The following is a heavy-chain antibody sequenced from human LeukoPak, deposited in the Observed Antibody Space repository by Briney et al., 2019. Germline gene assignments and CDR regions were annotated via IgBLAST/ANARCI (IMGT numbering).Heavy chain of an antibody. CDR1: GGSISSYY. CDR3: ARGTTAAAGIFDC. Sequence: SETRSLTCSVSGGSISSYYWSWVRQPAGKGLEWIGRIYSSGSTNYNPSLNSRVTMSVDTSNNQFSLRLTSVTAADTAVYYCARGTTAAAGIFDCWGQGTLVTVSS. J-gene: IGHJ4*02. D-gene: IGHD6-13*01. V-gene: IGHV4-4*07. CDR2: IYSSGST.